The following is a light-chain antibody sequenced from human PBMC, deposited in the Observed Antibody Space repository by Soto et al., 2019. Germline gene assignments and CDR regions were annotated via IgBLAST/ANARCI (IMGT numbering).Light chain of an antibody. V-gene: IGKV1-9*01. CDR2: DAS. CDR3: QRYNTFPGT. Sequence: DLQLTQSPSFLAASVGDMVTITFRASQGISDYLAWYQQKSGKAPKLLIYDASTLESGVPSRFSGRGSGTQFTLTISSLQPDDFATYYCQRYNTFPGTFGPGTKVDNK. J-gene: IGKJ1*01. CDR1: QGISDY.